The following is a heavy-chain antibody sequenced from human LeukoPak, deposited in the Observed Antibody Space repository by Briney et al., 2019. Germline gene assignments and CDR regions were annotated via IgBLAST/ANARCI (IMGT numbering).Heavy chain of an antibody. D-gene: IGHD2/OR15-2a*01. V-gene: IGHV3-23*01. CDR1: GFTFSSYG. J-gene: IGHJ5*02. CDR3: AKDVSLFFDP. Sequence: GGSLRLSCAASGFTFSSYGMSWVRQAPGKGLEWVAAISGSGGNTYYADSVKGRSTISRDNSKNTLYLQMNSLRAEDRAVYDCAKDVSLFFDPWGQGTLATVSS. CDR2: ISGSGGNT.